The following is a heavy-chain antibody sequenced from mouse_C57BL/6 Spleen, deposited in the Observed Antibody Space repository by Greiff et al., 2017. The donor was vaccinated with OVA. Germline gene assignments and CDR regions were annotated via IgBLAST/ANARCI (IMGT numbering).Heavy chain of an antibody. CDR2: INPNNGGT. V-gene: IGHV1-22*01. J-gene: IGHJ2*01. CDR3: ARSGYYGSSLYFDY. CDR1: GYTFTDYN. D-gene: IGHD1-1*01. Sequence: EVQLQQSGPELVKPGASVKMSCKASGYTFTDYNMHWVKQSHGKSLEWIGYINPNNGGTSYNQKFKGKATLTVNKSSSTAYMELRSLTSEDSAVYYCARSGYYGSSLYFDYWGQGTTLTVSS.